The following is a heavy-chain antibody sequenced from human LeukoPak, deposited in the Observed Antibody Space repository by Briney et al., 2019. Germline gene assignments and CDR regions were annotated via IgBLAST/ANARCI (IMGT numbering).Heavy chain of an antibody. CDR2: INHSGST. Sequence: SETLSLTCAVYGGSFSGYYWSWIRQPPGKGLEWIGEINHSGSTNYNPSLKSRVTISVDTSKNQFSLKLSSVTAADTAVYYCAREGDDIPFDYWGQGTLVTVSS. CDR3: AREGDDIPFDY. D-gene: IGHD3-9*01. CDR1: GGSFSGYY. V-gene: IGHV4-34*01. J-gene: IGHJ4*02.